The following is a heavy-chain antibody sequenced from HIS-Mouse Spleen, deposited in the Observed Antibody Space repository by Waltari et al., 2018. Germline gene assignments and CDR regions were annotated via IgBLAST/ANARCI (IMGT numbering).Heavy chain of an antibody. D-gene: IGHD1-26*01. Sequence: QVQLVESGGGVVQRGRSLRLSCAAPGFTFSSLGMHWVRQAPGKGLEWVAFISYDGSNKYYADPVKGRFTISRDNSKNTLYLQMNSLRAEDTAVYYCARESGSYGNWFDPWGQGTLVTVSS. V-gene: IGHV3-30*03. CDR3: ARESGSYGNWFDP. CDR1: GFTFSSLG. CDR2: ISYDGSNK. J-gene: IGHJ5*02.